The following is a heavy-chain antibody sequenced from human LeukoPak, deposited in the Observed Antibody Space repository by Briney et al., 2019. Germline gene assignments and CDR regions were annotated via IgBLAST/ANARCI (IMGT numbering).Heavy chain of an antibody. J-gene: IGHJ4*02. CDR2: ITGSGGST. V-gene: IGHV3-23*01. Sequence: GGALRLSCAASGFTFGIYAMTWVRQAPGKGLRWVSAITGSGGSTYYADSVKGRFTISRDNSKNTLYLRMNGLRAEDTAVYCCATLPRGPTGYVGYGGEDYWGQGTLVTVSS. CDR1: GFTFGIYA. CDR3: ATLPRGPTGYVGYGGEDY. D-gene: IGHD5-12*01.